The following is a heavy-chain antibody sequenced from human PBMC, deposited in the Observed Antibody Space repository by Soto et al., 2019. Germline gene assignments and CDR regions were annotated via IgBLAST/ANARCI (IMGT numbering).Heavy chain of an antibody. Sequence: SETLSLTCTVSGGSISSGGYYWSWIRQHPGKGLEWIGYIYYSGSTYYNPSLKSRVTISVDTSKNQCSLKLSSVTAADTAVYYCARIGVVQAAYYYYYMDVWGKGTTVTVSS. J-gene: IGHJ6*03. D-gene: IGHD2-2*01. CDR2: IYYSGST. CDR1: GGSISSGGYY. CDR3: ARIGVVQAAYYYYYMDV. V-gene: IGHV4-31*03.